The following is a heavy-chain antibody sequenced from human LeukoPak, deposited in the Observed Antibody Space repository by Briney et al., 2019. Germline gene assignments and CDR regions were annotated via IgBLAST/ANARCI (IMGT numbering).Heavy chain of an antibody. CDR3: ARDGLYCSGGSCLPALFDY. D-gene: IGHD2-15*01. J-gene: IGHJ4*02. CDR1: GFTFSSYS. CDR2: ISSSSSYI. V-gene: IGHV3-21*01. Sequence: PGGSLRLSCAASGFTFSSYSMNWVRQAPGKGLEWVSSISSSSSYIYYADSVKGRFTISRDNAKSSLYLQMNSLRAEDTAVYYCARDGLYCSGGSCLPALFDYWGQGTLVTVSS.